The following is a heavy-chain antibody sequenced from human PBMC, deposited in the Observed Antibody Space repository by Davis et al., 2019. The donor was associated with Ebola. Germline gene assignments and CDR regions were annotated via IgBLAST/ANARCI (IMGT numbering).Heavy chain of an antibody. CDR1: GYTFISYG. CDR3: AGDLRRQLVRLPLDY. Sequence: ASVKVSCKASGYTFISYGISWVRQAPGQGLEWMGWISAYNGNTNYAQKLQGRVTMTTDTSTSTAYMELRSLRSDDTAVYYCAGDLRRQLVRLPLDYWGQGTLVTVSA. J-gene: IGHJ4*02. V-gene: IGHV1-18*01. CDR2: ISAYNGNT. D-gene: IGHD6-6*01.